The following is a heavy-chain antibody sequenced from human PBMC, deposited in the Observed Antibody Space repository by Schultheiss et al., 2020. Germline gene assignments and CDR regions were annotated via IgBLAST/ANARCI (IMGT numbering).Heavy chain of an antibody. CDR2: IKCDGSEK. CDR3: ARRGRAGVQGEIDY. D-gene: IGHD3-10*01. V-gene: IGHV3-52*02. J-gene: IGHJ4*02. CDR1: GFTFSSYG. Sequence: GESLKISCAASGFTFSSYGMHWVRQAPEKGQEWVADIKCDGSEKYYVDSVKGRLTISRDNAKNSLHLQMNSLRVEDTAVYYCARRGRAGVQGEIDYWGQGIQVTV.